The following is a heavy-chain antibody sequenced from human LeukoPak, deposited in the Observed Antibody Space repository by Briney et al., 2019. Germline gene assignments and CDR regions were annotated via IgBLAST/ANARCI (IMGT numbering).Heavy chain of an antibody. V-gene: IGHV3-23*01. CDR1: GFIFSSYA. D-gene: IGHD2-15*01. CDR3: ATVAFELFCSGGSCFSEGVY. Sequence: GGSLRLSCAASGFIFSSYAMSWVRQAPGKGLEWVSAISGSGGGTYYADSVKGRFTISRDNSYNTLYLQMNSLRAEDTAVYYCATVAFELFCSGGSCFSEGVYWGQGTLVTVSS. J-gene: IGHJ4*02. CDR2: ISGSGGGT.